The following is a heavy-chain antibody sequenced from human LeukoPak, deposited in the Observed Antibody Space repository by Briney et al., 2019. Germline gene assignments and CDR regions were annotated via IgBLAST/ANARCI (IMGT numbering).Heavy chain of an antibody. D-gene: IGHD6-19*01. CDR1: GFLFSKYW. J-gene: IGHJ4*02. CDR3: GRVLSDSSGWYHFDH. Sequence: GGSLRLSCAASGFLFSKYWMTWVRQAPGKELECVSFIKSGGTTYSADSVKGRFIISRDNSKNMSYLQMNSLRAEDTAVYYCGRVLSDSSGWYHFDHWGQGTRVTVSP. CDR2: IKSGGTT. V-gene: IGHV3-53*01.